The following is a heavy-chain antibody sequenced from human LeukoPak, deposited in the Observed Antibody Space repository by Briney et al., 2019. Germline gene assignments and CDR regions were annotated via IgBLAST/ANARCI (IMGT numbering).Heavy chain of an antibody. CDR2: IYYSGST. CDR3: ARSGDYYDSSGYYPGAFDI. Sequence: SETLSLTCTVSGGSISSYYWSWIRQHSGKGLEWIGYIYYSGSTYYNPSLKSRVTISVDTSKNQFYLKLSSVTAADTAVYYCARSGDYYDSSGYYPGAFDIWGQGTMVTVSS. V-gene: IGHV4-59*06. D-gene: IGHD3-22*01. J-gene: IGHJ3*02. CDR1: GGSISSYY.